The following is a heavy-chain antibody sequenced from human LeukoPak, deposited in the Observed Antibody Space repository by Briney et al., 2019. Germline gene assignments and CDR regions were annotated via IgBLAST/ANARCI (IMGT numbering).Heavy chain of an antibody. CDR1: GFTFSTYG. J-gene: IGHJ6*02. CDR3: VKDTNGGYYYYGMDV. Sequence: PGGSLRLSCSACGFTFSTYGMHWVRQAPGKGLEFVSAMSNNGGSTSYADSVKGTSTNSRDNSKNTLYLQMSSLRAEDTAVYYCVKDTNGGYYYYGMDVWGQGTTVTVSS. D-gene: IGHD2-8*01. V-gene: IGHV3-64D*09. CDR2: MSNNGGST.